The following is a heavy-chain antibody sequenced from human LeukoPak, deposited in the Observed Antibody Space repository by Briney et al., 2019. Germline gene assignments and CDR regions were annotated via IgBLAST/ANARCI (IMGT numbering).Heavy chain of an antibody. CDR2: ISYDGSKK. D-gene: IGHD4-17*01. V-gene: IGHV3-30*03. CDR3: AIGGYGDYVEAFDY. CDR1: GFTFSSYG. Sequence: GRSLRLSCAAFGFTFSSYGMHWVRQAPGKGLEWVAAISYDGSKKYYAESVKGRFTISRDNSKNTLYLQMNSLRAEDTAVYSCAIGGYGDYVEAFDYWGQGTLVTVSS. J-gene: IGHJ4*02.